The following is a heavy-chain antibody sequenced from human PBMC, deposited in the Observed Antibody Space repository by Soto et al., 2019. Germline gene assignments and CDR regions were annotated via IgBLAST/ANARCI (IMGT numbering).Heavy chain of an antibody. D-gene: IGHD2-21*02. Sequence: ASVKVSCKASGYTFTSYYMHWVRQAPGQGLEWMGIINPSGGSTSYAQKFQGRVTMTRDTSTSTVYMELSSLRSEDTAVYYCARDDQRRRVIQLWLAYCGGACYSLDPWGQGTLVTVSS. CDR1: GYTFTSYY. CDR2: INPSGGST. CDR3: ARDDQRRRVIQLWLAYCGGACYSLDP. V-gene: IGHV1-46*01. J-gene: IGHJ5*02.